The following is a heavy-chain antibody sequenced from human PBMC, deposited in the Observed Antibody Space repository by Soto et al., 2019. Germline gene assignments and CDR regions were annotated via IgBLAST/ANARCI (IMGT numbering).Heavy chain of an antibody. Sequence: QVQLVQSGAEVKKPGSSVKVSCKASGGTFSSYAISWVRQAPGQGLEWMGGIIPIFGTANYAQKFQGRVTITADESTSTAYMELSSLRSEDTAVYYCARDGGPQGELLRLRWNFDLWGRGTLVTVSS. J-gene: IGHJ2*01. V-gene: IGHV1-69*01. CDR2: IIPIFGTA. D-gene: IGHD1-26*01. CDR3: ARDGGPQGELLRLRWNFDL. CDR1: GGTFSSYA.